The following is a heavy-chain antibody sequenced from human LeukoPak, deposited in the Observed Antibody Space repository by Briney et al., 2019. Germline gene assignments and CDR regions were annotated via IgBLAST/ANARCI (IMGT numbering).Heavy chain of an antibody. CDR1: GFTFSSYG. J-gene: IGHJ4*02. D-gene: IGHD3-22*01. CDR3: AKDTAPYYYDSSGPPDY. V-gene: IGHV3-30*18. Sequence: PGGSLRLSCAASGFTFSSYGMHWVRQAPGKGLEWVAVISYDGSNKYYADSVKGRFTISRDNSKNTLYLQMNSLRAEDTAVYYCAKDTAPYYYDSSGPPDYWGRGTLVTVSS. CDR2: ISYDGSNK.